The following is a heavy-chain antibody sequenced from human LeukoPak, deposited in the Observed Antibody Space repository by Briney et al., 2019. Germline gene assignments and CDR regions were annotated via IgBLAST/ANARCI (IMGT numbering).Heavy chain of an antibody. CDR1: GFTFSDYA. CDR2: VYGGGVGS. CDR3: AKMEGATTAIYYLDY. J-gene: IGHJ4*02. Sequence: GGSLRLSCVASGFTFSDYAMSWVRQAPGKGLEGVSGVYGGGVGSYYADSVRGRFTISRDNSKNTLYMQMNSLRVEDSPVYYCAKMEGATTAIYYLDYWGQGTLVTVSS. D-gene: IGHD5-18*01. V-gene: IGHV3-23*01.